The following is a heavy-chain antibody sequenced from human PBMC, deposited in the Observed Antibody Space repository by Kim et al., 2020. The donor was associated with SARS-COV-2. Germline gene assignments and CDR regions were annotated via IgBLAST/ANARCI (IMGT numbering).Heavy chain of an antibody. CDR1: GFSFSAYT. V-gene: IGHV3-30*04. CDR2: ISDDGSNK. Sequence: GGSLRLSCAASGFSFSAYTMHWVRQAPGKGLEWVAVISDDGSNKYYAESVKGRFTISRDNSKNTMYLQMNSLRAEDTAVYYCARGRGSSGYYDYRGQGTL. D-gene: IGHD3-22*01. J-gene: IGHJ4*02. CDR3: ARGRGSSGYYDY.